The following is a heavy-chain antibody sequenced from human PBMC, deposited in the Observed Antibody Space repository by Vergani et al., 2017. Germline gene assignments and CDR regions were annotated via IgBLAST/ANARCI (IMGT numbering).Heavy chain of an antibody. CDR2: ISSSGSTI. Sequence: QVQLVGSGGGLVKPGGSLRLSCAASGFTFSDYYMSWIRQAPGKGLEWVSYISSSGSTIYYADSVKGRFTISRDNAKNSLYLQMNSLRAEDTAVYYCARERLDCSSTSCYYLRWSHFGYWGQGTLVTVSS. CDR3: ARERLDCSSTSCYYLRWSHFGY. CDR1: GFTFSDYY. V-gene: IGHV3-11*01. J-gene: IGHJ4*02. D-gene: IGHD2-2*01.